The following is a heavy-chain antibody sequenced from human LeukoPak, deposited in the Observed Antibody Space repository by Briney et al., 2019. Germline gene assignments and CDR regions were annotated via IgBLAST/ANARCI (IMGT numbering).Heavy chain of an antibody. D-gene: IGHD6-13*01. CDR2: IIPIFGTA. Sequence: GASVKVSCKASGGTFSSYAISWVRQAPGQGLEWMGGIIPIFGTANYAQKFQGRVTIPADESTSTAYMELSSLRSEDTAVYYCARGGYSSSLGWFDPWGQGTLVTVSS. CDR1: GGTFSSYA. V-gene: IGHV1-69*01. CDR3: ARGGYSSSLGWFDP. J-gene: IGHJ5*02.